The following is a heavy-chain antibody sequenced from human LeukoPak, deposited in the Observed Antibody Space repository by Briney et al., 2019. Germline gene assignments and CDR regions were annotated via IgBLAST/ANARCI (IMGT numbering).Heavy chain of an antibody. CDR1: GFTFSLYN. D-gene: IGHD5-12*01. CDR2: ISSSSSYI. V-gene: IGHV3-21*01. Sequence: GGSLRLSCAASGFTFSLYNMNWVRQAPGKGLEWVSSISSSSSYIYYADSVKGRFTISRDNAKNSLYLQMNSLRAEDTAVYYCARDRGYGAFDIWGQGTMVTVSS. J-gene: IGHJ3*02. CDR3: ARDRGYGAFDI.